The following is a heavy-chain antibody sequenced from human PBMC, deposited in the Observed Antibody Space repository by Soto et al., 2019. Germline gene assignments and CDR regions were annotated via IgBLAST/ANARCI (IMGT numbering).Heavy chain of an antibody. J-gene: IGHJ6*02. CDR1: GDSVTSVSDY. V-gene: IGHV4-61*01. CDR2: IYYSGSA. CDR3: ARGLKLLRTYYYYYGMDV. D-gene: IGHD2-15*01. Sequence: SETLSLTCTVSGDSVTSVSDYWSWIRQPPGKGLEWIGYIYYSGSADYNPSLKSRVTISVDTSKNQFSLKLSSVTAADTAVYYCARGLKLLRTYYYYYGMDVWGQGTTVTVSS.